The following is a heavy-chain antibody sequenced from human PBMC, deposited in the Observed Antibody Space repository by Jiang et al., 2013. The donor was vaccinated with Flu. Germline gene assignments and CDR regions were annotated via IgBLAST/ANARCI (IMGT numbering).Heavy chain of an antibody. CDR3: AGAPTRRGFGFFDY. Sequence: GAEVKKPGASVKVSCKVSGYTLTELSMHWVRQAPGQGLEWMGIFNPSGASITYSQKFQGRLTMIGDTSTSTVYMELTSLTSEDTAIYYCAGAPTRRGFGFFDYWGQGTLVTVSS. D-gene: IGHD3-16*01. J-gene: IGHJ4*02. CDR1: GYTLTELS. V-gene: IGHV1-46*01. CDR2: FNPSGASI.